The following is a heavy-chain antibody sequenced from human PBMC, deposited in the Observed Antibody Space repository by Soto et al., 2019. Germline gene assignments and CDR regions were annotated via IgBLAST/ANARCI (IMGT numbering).Heavy chain of an antibody. V-gene: IGHV4-31*03. CDR2: IYFSGST. D-gene: IGHD4-17*01. CDR1: GASINSGGYY. J-gene: IGHJ4*02. CDR3: ASGDAWEALLAH. Sequence: PSETLSLTCTVSGASINSGGYYWSWIRQLPGKGLEWIGYIYFSGSTYYNPSLESRVTISLDTSQNQFSLKLSSVTAADTAMYFCASGDAWEALLAHWGQGILVTVS.